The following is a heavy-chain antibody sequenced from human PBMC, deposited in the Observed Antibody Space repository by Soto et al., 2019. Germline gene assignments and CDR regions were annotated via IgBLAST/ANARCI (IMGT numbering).Heavy chain of an antibody. D-gene: IGHD2-21*02. CDR3: AGGDLDY. CDR2: IHYSRSP. Sequence: PSETLSLTCTVSGGSISSSSYYWGWIRPPPRNGMEWIGSIHYSRSPYYNPSLKSRVTISVDTSKNQFSLKLSSVTAADTAVYYCAGGDLDYWDQGTLVTVS. V-gene: IGHV4-39*01. CDR1: GGSISSSSYY. J-gene: IGHJ4*02.